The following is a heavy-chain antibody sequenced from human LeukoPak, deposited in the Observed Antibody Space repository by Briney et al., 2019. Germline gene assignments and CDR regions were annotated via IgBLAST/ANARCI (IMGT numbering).Heavy chain of an antibody. V-gene: IGHV4-4*07. J-gene: IGHJ6*03. D-gene: IGHD1-26*01. CDR2: IYTSGST. CDR1: GGSISSYY. Sequence: SETLSLTCTVSGGSISSYYWSWIRQPAGKGLEWIGRIYTSGSTNYNPSLKSRVTISVDKSKNQFSLKLSSVTAADTAVYYCARDAVGATSYYYYMDVWSKGTTVTVSS. CDR3: ARDAVGATSYYYYMDV.